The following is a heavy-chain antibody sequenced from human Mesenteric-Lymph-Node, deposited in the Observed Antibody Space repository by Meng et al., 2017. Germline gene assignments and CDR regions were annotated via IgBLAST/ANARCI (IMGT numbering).Heavy chain of an antibody. CDR2: MNPNSGNT. Sequence: ASVKVSCKASGYTFTGYYMHWVRQAPGQGLEWMGWMNPNSGNTGYAQKFQGRVTMTRNTSISTVYMELSSLRSEDTAVYYCARDSSSSSGWYSFQHWGQGTLVTVSS. CDR1: GYTFTGYY. D-gene: IGHD6-19*01. J-gene: IGHJ1*01. V-gene: IGHV1-8*02. CDR3: ARDSSSSSGWYSFQH.